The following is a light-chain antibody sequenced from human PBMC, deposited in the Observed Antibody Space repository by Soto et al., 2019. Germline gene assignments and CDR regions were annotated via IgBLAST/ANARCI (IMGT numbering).Light chain of an antibody. J-gene: IGKJ1*01. CDR1: QSISSS. CDR3: QQYNSYPWT. CDR2: KAS. V-gene: IGKV1-5*03. Sequence: DIQMTQSPSTLSASVGDRVTITCRASQSISSSLAWYQLKPGKAPKLLTYKASTLESGVPSTVSGSGTGTEFTLTISSQQPADFATYYCQQYNSYPWTFGQGTKVEIK.